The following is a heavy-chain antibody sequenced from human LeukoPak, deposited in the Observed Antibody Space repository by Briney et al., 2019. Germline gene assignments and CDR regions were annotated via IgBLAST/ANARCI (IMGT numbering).Heavy chain of an antibody. Sequence: SGTLSLTCAVSSGSIAGTTWWSWVRQPPGKGLEWIGEINHSGNTYYSPSLKSRVTISVDTSDNQFSLTLTSVTAADTAVYYCALGFHDVWELWGQGTLVTVSS. CDR1: SGSIAGTTW. V-gene: IGHV4-4*02. D-gene: IGHD1-26*01. J-gene: IGHJ1*01. CDR3: ALGFHDVWEL. CDR2: INHSGNT.